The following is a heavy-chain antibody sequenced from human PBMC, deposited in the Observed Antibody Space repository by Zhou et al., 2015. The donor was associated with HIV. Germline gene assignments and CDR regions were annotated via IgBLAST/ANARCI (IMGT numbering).Heavy chain of an antibody. CDR3: ARERGGATRPGWRYFDL. J-gene: IGHJ2*01. CDR1: GVTFTNYA. D-gene: IGHD6-6*01. CDR2: ITPTFGGA. Sequence: QVQLVQSGAEVKRPGSSVKVSCQASGVTFTNYAISWVRQAPGQGLEWMGGITPTFGGADYAQKLHGRVTITADESTRTAYMELSSLRSDDTAVYYCARERGGATRPGWRYFDLWGRGTQVIVSS. V-gene: IGHV1-69*01.